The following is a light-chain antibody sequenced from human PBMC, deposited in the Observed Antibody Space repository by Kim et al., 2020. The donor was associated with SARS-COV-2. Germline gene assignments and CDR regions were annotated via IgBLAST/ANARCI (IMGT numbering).Light chain of an antibody. V-gene: IGKV3-20*01. CDR1: QTITSNY. Sequence: LCPGERATLSCRASQTITSNYLAWFQQQPGQAPRLLIFGASSRATGIPDRFSGSGSGTDFTLTISRLEPEDFAVYYCQQYVDSRTFGQGTKVDIK. J-gene: IGKJ1*01. CDR2: GAS. CDR3: QQYVDSRT.